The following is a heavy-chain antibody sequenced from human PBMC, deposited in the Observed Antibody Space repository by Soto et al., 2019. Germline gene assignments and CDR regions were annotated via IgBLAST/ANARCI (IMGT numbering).Heavy chain of an antibody. Sequence: PSETLSLTCTVSGGSISSYYWSWIRQPPGKGLEWIGYIYYSGSTYYNPSLKSRVTISVGTSKNQFSLKLSSVTAADTAVYYCARLLDIVVVPTAMLGDYYMDVWGKGTTVTVSS. V-gene: IGHV4-59*08. J-gene: IGHJ6*03. D-gene: IGHD2-2*03. CDR1: GGSISSYY. CDR2: IYYSGST. CDR3: ARLLDIVVVPTAMLGDYYMDV.